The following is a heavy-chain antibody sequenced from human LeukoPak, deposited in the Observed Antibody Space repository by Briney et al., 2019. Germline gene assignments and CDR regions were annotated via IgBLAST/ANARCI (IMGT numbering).Heavy chain of an antibody. CDR1: GFRFSDYY. D-gene: IGHD3-3*01. V-gene: IGHV3-11*04. J-gene: IGHJ3*02. Sequence: GGSLRLSCVGSGFRFSDYYMSWIRQAPGKGLEWVSYISNDSVDKYYVDSVRGRFTISRDNAKKSMYLQMSGLKVEDTAVYYCARRDWVSGAVRAFDIWGQGTMVTVSS. CDR2: ISNDSVDK. CDR3: ARRDWVSGAVRAFDI.